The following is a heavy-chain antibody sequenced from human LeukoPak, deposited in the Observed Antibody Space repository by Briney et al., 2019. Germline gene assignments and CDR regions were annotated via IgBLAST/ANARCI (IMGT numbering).Heavy chain of an antibody. CDR1: GFTFSSYA. CDR3: TRDKGWQQFDS. V-gene: IGHV3-30*09. Sequence: GRSLRFSCAASGFTFSSYAMHWVRQAPGKGLEWVAVISYDGSNKYYADSVKGRFAISRDNSKNTLYLQMNSLRDDDTAVYYCTRDKGWQQFDSWGQGTLVTVSS. D-gene: IGHD5-24*01. CDR2: ISYDGSNK. J-gene: IGHJ4*02.